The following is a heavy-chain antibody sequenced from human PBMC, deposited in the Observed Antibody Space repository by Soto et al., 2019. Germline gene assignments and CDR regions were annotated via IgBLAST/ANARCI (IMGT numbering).Heavy chain of an antibody. D-gene: IGHD3-10*01. V-gene: IGHV4-34*01. CDR1: GGSFSHYY. J-gene: IGHJ4*02. CDR3: ARGLSYYGSGKTVYGLDY. Sequence: QVQLRQWGAGLLKPSETLSLTCGVYGGSFSHYYWTWIRQPPGKGLEWVAEFDDGGSPSYNPSLKSRVTISLDTSKNHFSLNLTSVTAADTAVYYCARGLSYYGSGKTVYGLDYWGQGALVTVSS. CDR2: FDDGGSP.